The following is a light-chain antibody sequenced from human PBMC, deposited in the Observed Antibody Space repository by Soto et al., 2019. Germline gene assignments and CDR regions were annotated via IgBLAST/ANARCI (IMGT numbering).Light chain of an antibody. Sequence: QSVLTQPASVSGSPGQSITISCTGTSSDAGGYNYVSWYQQHPGKAPKLVIYEVSNRPSGVSNRFSGSKSGNTASLTISGLQAEDEADYYCSSYTSSSTLVVFGGGTKLTVL. V-gene: IGLV2-14*01. J-gene: IGLJ2*01. CDR3: SSYTSSSTLVV. CDR1: SSDAGGYNY. CDR2: EVS.